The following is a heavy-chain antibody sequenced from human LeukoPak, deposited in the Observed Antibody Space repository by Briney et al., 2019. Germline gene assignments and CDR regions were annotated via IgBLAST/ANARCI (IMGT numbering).Heavy chain of an antibody. D-gene: IGHD2-2*01. CDR3: AKPSQLRDAFDI. V-gene: IGHV3-23*01. CDR1: GFTFSNCA. Sequence: GGSLRLSCAASGFTFSNCAMSWVRQAPGKGLEWVSAISGSGGSTYYADSVKGRFTISRDNSKNTLYLQMNSLRAEDTAVYYCAKPSQLRDAFDIWGQGTMVTVSS. CDR2: ISGSGGST. J-gene: IGHJ3*02.